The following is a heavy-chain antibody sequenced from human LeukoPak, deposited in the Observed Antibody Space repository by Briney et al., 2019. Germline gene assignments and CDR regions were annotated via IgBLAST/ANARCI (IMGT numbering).Heavy chain of an antibody. J-gene: IGHJ5*02. CDR1: GFTFSAYG. D-gene: IGHD6-19*01. V-gene: IGHV3-33*08. CDR3: ARGYSSGGGPFDR. Sequence: PGGSLRLSCAASGFTFSAYGMHWVRQAPGKGLEWVAVISFDGSNQFYADSVKGRFTISRDNSKNTLYLQMNSLRAEDTAVYYCARGYSSGGGPFDRWGQGTLVTVSS. CDR2: ISFDGSNQ.